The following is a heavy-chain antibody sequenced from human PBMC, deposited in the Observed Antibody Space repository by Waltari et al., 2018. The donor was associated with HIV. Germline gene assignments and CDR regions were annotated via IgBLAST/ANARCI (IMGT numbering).Heavy chain of an antibody. CDR3: ARAKYYYDSSGYYWFDY. D-gene: IGHD3-22*01. V-gene: IGHV3-7*01. Sequence: EVQLVESGGGLVQPGGSLRLSCAASGFTFSSYWMSWVRQAPGKGLEWVANIKQDGSENYYVDSVKGRFTISRDNAKNSRYLQMNSLRAEDTAVYYCARAKYYYDSSGYYWFDYWGQGTLVTVSS. CDR2: IKQDGSEN. CDR1: GFTFSSYW. J-gene: IGHJ4*02.